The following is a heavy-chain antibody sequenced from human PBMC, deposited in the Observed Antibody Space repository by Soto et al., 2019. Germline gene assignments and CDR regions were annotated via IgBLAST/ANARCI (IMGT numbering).Heavy chain of an antibody. CDR1: GFTFSSYG. CDR2: RWYDGSNK. J-gene: IGHJ5*01. CDR3: ARDEVDSSGPNWFDS. Sequence: PGGSLRLSCAASGFTFSSYGLHWVRQAPGKGLEWVAVRWYDGSNKYYADSVKGRFTISRDNSKNTLYLQMNSLRAEDTAVYYCARDEVDSSGPNWFDSWGQGTLVTVSS. V-gene: IGHV3-33*01. D-gene: IGHD3-22*01.